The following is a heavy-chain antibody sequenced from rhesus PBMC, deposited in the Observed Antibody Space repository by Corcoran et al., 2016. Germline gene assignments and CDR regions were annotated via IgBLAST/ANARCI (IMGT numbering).Heavy chain of an antibody. J-gene: IGHJ4*01. CDR3: AIGYSGSSFDY. D-gene: IGHD6-25*01. CDR1: GGSISDSYR. V-gene: IGHV4S10*01. CDR2: IYGSCTST. Sequence: QVQLQESGPGVVKPSETLSLTCAVSGGSISDSYRWSWIRQPPGKGLDWIGYIYGSCTSTNYNPSLNSRVTISKDTSKNQFSLKLSSVTAADPAVYYCAIGYSGSSFDYWGQGVLVTVSS.